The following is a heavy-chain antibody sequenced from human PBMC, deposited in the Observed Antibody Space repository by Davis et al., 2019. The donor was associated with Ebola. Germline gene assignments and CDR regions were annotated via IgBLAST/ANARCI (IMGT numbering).Heavy chain of an antibody. CDR2: INHSGST. CDR1: GGSFSGYY. V-gene: IGHV4-34*01. D-gene: IGHD6-13*01. CDR3: ARGAGGIAEN. Sequence: SETLSLTCAVYGGSFSGYYWSWIRQPPGKGLEWIGEINHSGSTNYNPSLKSRVTISVDTSKNRFPLKLSSVTAADTAVYYCARGAGGIAENWGQGTLVTVSS. J-gene: IGHJ4*02.